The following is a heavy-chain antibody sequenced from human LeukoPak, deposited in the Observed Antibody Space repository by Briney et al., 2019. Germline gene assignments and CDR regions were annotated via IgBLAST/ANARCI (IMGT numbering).Heavy chain of an antibody. D-gene: IGHD3-16*01. J-gene: IGHJ4*02. CDR2: IIPIFGTA. V-gene: IGHV1-69*13. Sequence: ASVKVSCKASGGTFSSYAISWVRQAPGQGPEWMGGIIPIFGTANYAQKFQGRVTITADESTSTAYMELSSLRSEDTAVYYCARVSDTYYDYVWGSPFDYWGQGTLVTVSS. CDR3: ARVSDTYYDYVWGSPFDY. CDR1: GGTFSSYA.